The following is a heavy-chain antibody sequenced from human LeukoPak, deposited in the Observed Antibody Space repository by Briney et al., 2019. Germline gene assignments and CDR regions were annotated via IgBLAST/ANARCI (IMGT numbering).Heavy chain of an antibody. CDR2: INPNSGGT. V-gene: IGHV1-2*02. J-gene: IGHJ3*02. D-gene: IGHD3-16*01. Sequence: ASVKVSCKASGYTFTGYYMHWVRQAPGQGLEWMGWINPNSGGTNYAQKFQGRVTMTRDTSISTAYMELSSLRSEDTAVYYCARIHPGGRFGAFDIWGQGTMVTVSS. CDR3: ARIHPGGRFGAFDI. CDR1: GYTFTGYY.